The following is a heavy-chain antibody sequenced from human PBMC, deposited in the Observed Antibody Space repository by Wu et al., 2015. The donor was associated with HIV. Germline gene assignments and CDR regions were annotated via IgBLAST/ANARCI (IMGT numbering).Heavy chain of an antibody. CDR3: ATGLLGAYDV. V-gene: IGHV1-24*01. CDR1: GYFLSKLS. D-gene: IGHD2-15*01. Sequence: VQLVQSGTEVKKPGASVKVSCQISGYFLSKLSMHWVRQAPGKSLAWMGGFDPALGETIYAQKFQGRVTMTEDISTDTAYMQLSSLRSEDTAIYFCATGLLGAYDVWGQGTLVTVSS. J-gene: IGHJ3*01. CDR2: FDPALGET.